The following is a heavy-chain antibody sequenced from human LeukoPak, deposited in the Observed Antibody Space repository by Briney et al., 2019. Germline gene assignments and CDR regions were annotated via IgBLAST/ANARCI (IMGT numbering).Heavy chain of an antibody. CDR1: GYTFTSYA. CDR3: AAIGSLFDY. J-gene: IGHJ4*02. Sequence: ASVKVSCKASGYTFTSYAMNWVRQAPGQGLEFMGWINTHTGDPMFAQGFTGRFVFSLDTSVSTAYLQIRGLKAEDTAVYYCAAIGSLFDYWGQGTLVTVSS. D-gene: IGHD1-26*01. CDR2: INTHTGDP. V-gene: IGHV7-4-1*02.